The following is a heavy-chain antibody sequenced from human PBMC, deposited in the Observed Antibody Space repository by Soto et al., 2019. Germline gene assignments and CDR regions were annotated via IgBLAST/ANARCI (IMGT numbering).Heavy chain of an antibody. CDR3: ARGGMVIIPTATAFDY. V-gene: IGHV4-4*07. CDR1: GGSISTYY. D-gene: IGHD2-2*01. CDR2: IYAGGST. J-gene: IGHJ4*02. Sequence: PSETLSLTCTVSGGSISTYYWSWIRQPAGKGLEWIGRIYAGGSTNYNPSLKSRVTMSVATSKNQFSLKLSSVTAADTAVYYCARGGMVIIPTATAFDYWGQGTLVTVSS.